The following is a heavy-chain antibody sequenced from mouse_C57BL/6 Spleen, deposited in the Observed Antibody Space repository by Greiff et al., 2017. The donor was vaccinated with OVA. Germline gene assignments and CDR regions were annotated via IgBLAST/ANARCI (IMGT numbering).Heavy chain of an antibody. J-gene: IGHJ2*01. Sequence: QVQLQQSGTELVKPGASVKLSCKASGYTFTSYWMHWVKQRPGQGLEWIGNINPSNGGTNYNEKFKSKATLTVDKSSSTAYMQLSSLTSEDSAVYYCARSIYDGYFSPLDDWGQGTTLTVSS. CDR1: GYTFTSYW. V-gene: IGHV1-53*01. D-gene: IGHD2-3*01. CDR2: INPSNGGT. CDR3: ARSIYDGYFSPLDD.